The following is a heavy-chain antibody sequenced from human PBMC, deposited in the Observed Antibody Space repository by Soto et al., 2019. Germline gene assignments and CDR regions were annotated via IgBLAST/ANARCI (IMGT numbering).Heavy chain of an antibody. Sequence: EVQLVESGGGLVKPGESLRLSCEASGASFTNAWINWVRQAPGKWLEWVGRIKTRIDSATTDYAAPVKGRFTISRDDSKNTLYLQMDRLQTEDTDVYYCTTEDPSWLRGLEYWGQGTLVTVSS. D-gene: IGHD5-12*01. V-gene: IGHV3-15*01. CDR2: IKTRIDSATT. CDR3: TTEDPSWLRGLEY. J-gene: IGHJ4*02. CDR1: GASFTNAW.